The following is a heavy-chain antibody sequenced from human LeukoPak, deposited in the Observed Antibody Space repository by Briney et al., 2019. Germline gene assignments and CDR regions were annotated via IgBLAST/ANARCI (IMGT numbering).Heavy chain of an antibody. CDR2: ISGSGGST. V-gene: IGHV3-23*01. D-gene: IGHD7-27*01. CDR3: AKGDWGSYRLFDY. J-gene: IGHJ4*02. Sequence: GGSLRLSCAAYGFTFSIYAMSWVRQAQGKGLEWVPAISGSGGSTYYADSVKGRFTISRDNSKNTLYLQMNSLRAEDTAVYYCAKGDWGSYRLFDYWGQGTLVTVSS. CDR1: GFTFSIYA.